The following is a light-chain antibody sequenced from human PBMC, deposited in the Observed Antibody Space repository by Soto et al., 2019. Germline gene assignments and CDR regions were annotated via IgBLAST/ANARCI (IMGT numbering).Light chain of an antibody. V-gene: IGLV1-44*01. CDR3: AAWDGSLNVVL. J-gene: IGLJ3*02. CDR2: SSN. Sequence: QSALTQPPSASGTPGQRVTISCSGSSSNIGTNTVNWYQQFPRSAPKLLMYSSNQRPSGVPDRFSGSKSGTSASLAISGLQSGEEGDYSWAAWDGSLNVVLFGGGTKLTVL. CDR1: SSNIGTNT.